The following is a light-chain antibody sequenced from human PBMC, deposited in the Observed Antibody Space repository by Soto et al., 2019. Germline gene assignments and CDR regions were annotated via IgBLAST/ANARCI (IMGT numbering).Light chain of an antibody. Sequence: ETVLTQTPSNLSVSPGDRATLTCRASQSISTNLAWYQQKPGQAPRLLVYDASTRATGIPARFSGSGSGTEFTLTISSLLSEDFAVYSCQQYNNWPLTFGGGTKVDIK. CDR1: QSISTN. CDR3: QQYNNWPLT. V-gene: IGKV3D-15*01. J-gene: IGKJ4*01. CDR2: DAS.